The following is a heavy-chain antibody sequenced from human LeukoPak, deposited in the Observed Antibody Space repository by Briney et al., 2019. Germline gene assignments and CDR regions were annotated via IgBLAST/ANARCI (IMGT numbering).Heavy chain of an antibody. CDR3: ARDYSGYDLPYNWFDP. V-gene: IGHV3-7*03. Sequence: GGSLRLSCAASGFSFSNFGMHWVRQAPGKGLEWVANIKQDGSEKYYVDSVKGRFTISRDNAKNSLYLQMNSLRAEDTAVYYCARDYSGYDLPYNWFDPWGQGTLVTVSS. D-gene: IGHD5-12*01. CDR2: IKQDGSEK. J-gene: IGHJ5*02. CDR1: GFSFSNFG.